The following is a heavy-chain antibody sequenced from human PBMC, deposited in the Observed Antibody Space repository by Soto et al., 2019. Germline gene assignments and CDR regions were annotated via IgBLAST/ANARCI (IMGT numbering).Heavy chain of an antibody. J-gene: IGHJ6*02. D-gene: IGHD5-12*01. V-gene: IGHV3-74*01. Sequence: GGSLRLSCAASGFTFSSYWMHWVRQAPGKGLVWVSRINSDGSSTSYADSVKGRFTISRDNAKNTLYLQMNSLRAEDTAVYYCARGGSSGYPFYYYGMDVWGQGTTVTVSS. CDR2: INSDGSST. CDR3: ARGGSSGYPFYYYGMDV. CDR1: GFTFSSYW.